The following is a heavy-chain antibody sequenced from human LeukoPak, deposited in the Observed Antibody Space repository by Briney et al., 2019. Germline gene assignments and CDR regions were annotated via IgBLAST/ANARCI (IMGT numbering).Heavy chain of an antibody. D-gene: IGHD3-10*01. J-gene: IGHJ4*02. Sequence: PSQTLSLTCTVSGGSISSGDYYWSWIRQPPGKGLEWIGYIYYSGSTYYNPSLKSRVTISVDTSKNQFSLKLSSVTAADTAVYYCARGSTMAPDHFDYWGQGTLVTVSS. CDR1: GGSISSGDYY. CDR3: ARGSTMAPDHFDY. V-gene: IGHV4-30-4*08. CDR2: IYYSGST.